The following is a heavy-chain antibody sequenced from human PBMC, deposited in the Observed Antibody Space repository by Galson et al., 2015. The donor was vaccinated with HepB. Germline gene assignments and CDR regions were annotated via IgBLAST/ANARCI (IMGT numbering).Heavy chain of an antibody. CDR3: ARDRSGYIVGFDY. J-gene: IGHJ4*02. V-gene: IGHV3-21*01. CDR2: ISSSSTYV. D-gene: IGHD1-26*01. Sequence: SLRLSCATSGFSFSSFGFNWVRQAPGKGLEWVSSISSSSTYVYYADSVKGRFTISRDNAKNSLYLQMNSLRAEDTAVYYCARDRSGYIVGFDYWGQGTLVTVSS. CDR1: GFSFSSFG.